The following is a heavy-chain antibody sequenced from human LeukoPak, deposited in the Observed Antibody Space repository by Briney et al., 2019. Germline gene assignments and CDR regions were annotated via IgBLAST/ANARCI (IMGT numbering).Heavy chain of an antibody. V-gene: IGHV4-4*07. D-gene: IGHD2-15*01. Sequence: SETLSLTCTVSGCTLSSYNCSSIRQSAGMGLDWIGRIYPSGTTNYNPSLKSRVTVSLDTSKNHFSLNLSSVTAADTAMYYCAREEFCHGGGCSFDSWGQGALVTVSS. CDR2: IYPSGTT. CDR1: GCTLSSYN. CDR3: AREEFCHGGGCSFDS. J-gene: IGHJ4*02.